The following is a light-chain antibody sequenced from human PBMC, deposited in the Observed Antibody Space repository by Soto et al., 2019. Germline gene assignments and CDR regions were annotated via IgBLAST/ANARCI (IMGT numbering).Light chain of an antibody. CDR3: QQLNSYLIT. CDR1: QGISSY. CDR2: AAS. J-gene: IGKJ5*01. V-gene: IGKV1-9*01. Sequence: DIQLTQSPSFLSASVGDRVTITCRASQGISSYLAWYQQKPGKAPKLLIYAASTLQSGVPSRFSGSGSGTQFTLTISSLQPEDFATYYCQQLNSYLITFSQGTRLEIK.